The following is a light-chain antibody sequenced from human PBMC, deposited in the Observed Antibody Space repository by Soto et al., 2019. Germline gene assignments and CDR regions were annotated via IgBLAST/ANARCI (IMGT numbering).Light chain of an antibody. CDR1: VLAKKY. J-gene: IGLJ1*01. Sequence: SYELTQPSSVSVSPGQTARITCSGDVLAKKYARWFQQKPGQAPVLVIYKDSERPSGIPERFSGSSSGTTVTLTISGAQVEDEADYYCYSAADTYVFGTGTKLTVL. V-gene: IGLV3-27*01. CDR2: KDS. CDR3: YSAADTYV.